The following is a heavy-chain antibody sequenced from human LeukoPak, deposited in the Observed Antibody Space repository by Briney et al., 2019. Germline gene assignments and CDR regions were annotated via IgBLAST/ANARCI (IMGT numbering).Heavy chain of an antibody. D-gene: IGHD3-10*01. CDR1: GFTFSSYA. V-gene: IGHV3-30*01. CDR2: ISYDGSNK. J-gene: IGHJ4*02. CDR3: ARDHFGFDY. Sequence: GGSLRLSCAASGFTFSSYAMHWVRQAPGKGLEWVAVISYDGSNKYYADSAKGRFTISRDNSKNTLYLQMNSLRAEDTAVYYCARDHFGFDYWGQGTLVTVSS.